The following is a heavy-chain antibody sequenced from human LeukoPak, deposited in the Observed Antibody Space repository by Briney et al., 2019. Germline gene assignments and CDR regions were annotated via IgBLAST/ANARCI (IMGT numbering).Heavy chain of an antibody. J-gene: IGHJ4*02. Sequence: GRSLRLSCAASGFTFENYAMHWVRKVPGEGLEWVSGISWNGGIIGYADSVKGRFTISRDSAKNSLYLQMNSLRVEDTALYYCAKGGLRLYFGQFHYWGQGTLVTVSS. D-gene: IGHD3-10*01. CDR3: AKGGLRLYFGQFHY. V-gene: IGHV3-9*01. CDR1: GFTFENYA. CDR2: ISWNGGII.